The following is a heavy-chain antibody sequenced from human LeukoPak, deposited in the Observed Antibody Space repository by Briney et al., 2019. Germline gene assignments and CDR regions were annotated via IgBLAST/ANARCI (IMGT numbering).Heavy chain of an antibody. CDR3: ARREGSWYGGYYFDY. V-gene: IGHV4-59*08. CDR1: GGSISSYY. CDR2: IYYSGST. J-gene: IGHJ4*02. Sequence: PSETLSLTCTVSGGSISSYYWSWIRQPPGKGLEWIGYIYYSGSTNYNPSLKSRVTISVDTSKNQFSLKLSSVTAADTAVYYCARREGSWYGGYYFDYWGQGTLVTVPS. D-gene: IGHD6-13*01.